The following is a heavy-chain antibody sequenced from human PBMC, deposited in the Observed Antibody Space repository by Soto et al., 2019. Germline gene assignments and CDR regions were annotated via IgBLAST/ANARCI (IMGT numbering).Heavy chain of an antibody. CDR2: IWYDGSNK. CDR3: ARDIAEWLRFDYYYMDV. Sequence: GGSLRLSCAASGFTFSSYGMHWVRQAPGKGLEWVAVIWYDGSNKYYADSVKGRFTISRDNSKNTLYLQMNSLRAEDTAVYYCARDIAEWLRFDYYYMDVWGKGTTVTVSS. D-gene: IGHD5-12*01. J-gene: IGHJ6*03. V-gene: IGHV3-33*01. CDR1: GFTFSSYG.